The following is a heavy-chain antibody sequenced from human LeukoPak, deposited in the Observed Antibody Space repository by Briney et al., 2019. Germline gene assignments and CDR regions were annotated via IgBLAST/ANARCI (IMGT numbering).Heavy chain of an antibody. V-gene: IGHV3-30*02. D-gene: IGHD3-3*01. CDR3: AKALRFLEWLLSAAFDY. CDR1: GFTFSSYG. CDR2: IRYDGSNK. J-gene: IGHJ4*02. Sequence: HPGGSLRLSCAASGFTFSSYGMHWVRQAPGKGLEWVAFIRYDGSNKYYADSVKGRFTISRDNSKNTLYLQMNSLRAEDTAVYYCAKALRFLEWLLSAAFDYWGQGTLVTVSS.